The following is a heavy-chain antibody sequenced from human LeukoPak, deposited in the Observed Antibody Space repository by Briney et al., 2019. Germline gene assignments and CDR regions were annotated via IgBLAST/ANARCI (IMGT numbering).Heavy chain of an antibody. Sequence: GGSLRLSCAASGFTFSSYGMHWVRQAPDKGLEWVAVISYDGSNKYYADSVKGRFTISRDNSKNTLYLQMNSLRAEDTAVYYCAKAKRIVVVVAATEYFDYWGQGTLVTVSS. CDR1: GFTFSSYG. J-gene: IGHJ4*02. CDR3: AKAKRIVVVVAATEYFDY. CDR2: ISYDGSNK. D-gene: IGHD2-15*01. V-gene: IGHV3-30*18.